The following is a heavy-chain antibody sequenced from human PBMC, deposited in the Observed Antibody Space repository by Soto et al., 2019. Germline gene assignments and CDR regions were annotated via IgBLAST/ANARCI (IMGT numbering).Heavy chain of an antibody. CDR2: ISSSSSYT. CDR3: ACLFYYYDRHGDSGYYFDY. Sequence: PAGSLRISCAASGDTFSNYYMSWIRKATRKGLEWVSYISSSSSYTNYADSVKGRFTISRDNAKTSLYLQMNSLRAEDTAVYYCACLFYYYDRHGDSGYYFDYCGQGILVTVPS. CDR1: GDTFSNYY. D-gene: IGHD3-22*01. V-gene: IGHV3-11*03. J-gene: IGHJ4*02.